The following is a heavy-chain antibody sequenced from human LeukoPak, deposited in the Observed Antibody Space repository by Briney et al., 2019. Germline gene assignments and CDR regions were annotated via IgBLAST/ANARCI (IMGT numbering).Heavy chain of an antibody. CDR1: GFPFSNYA. CDR2: ISGNGDKT. CDR3: AKDPMSVVAGLYFDY. Sequence: GGTLRLSCAASGFPFSNYAMSWVRQAPGKGLEWVSDISGNGDKTYYRDSVKGRFTISRDNSKNTLYLQMISLRAEDTAVYFCAKDPMSVVAGLYFDYWGQGTLVTVSS. J-gene: IGHJ4*02. V-gene: IGHV3-23*01. D-gene: IGHD6-19*01.